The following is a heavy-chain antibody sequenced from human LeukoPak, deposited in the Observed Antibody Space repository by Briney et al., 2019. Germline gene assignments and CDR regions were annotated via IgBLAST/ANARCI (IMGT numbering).Heavy chain of an antibody. CDR2: IYYTGST. V-gene: IGHV4-59*01. CDR3: ARPLTARYSYGQGGAFDI. J-gene: IGHJ3*02. CDR1: GGSISSYY. Sequence: SETLSLTCTVSGGSISSYYWSWIRQPPGKGLEWIGYIYYTGSTNYNPSLKSRVTISVDTSKSQFSLKLSSVTAADTAVYYCARPLTARYSYGQGGAFDIWGQGTMVTVSS. D-gene: IGHD5-18*01.